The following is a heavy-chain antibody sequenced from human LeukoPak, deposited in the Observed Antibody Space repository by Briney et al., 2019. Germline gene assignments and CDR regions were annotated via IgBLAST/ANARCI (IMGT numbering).Heavy chain of an antibody. CDR1: GFTFSSYW. CDR3: ARVGYYYYVMDV. CDR2: IKEDGSEE. Sequence: GGSLRLSCAASGFTFSSYWMSWARQAPGKGLEWVANIKEDGSEEYYVDSVKGRFTISRDNAKNSLYLQMNSLRAEDTAIYYCARVGYYYYVMDVWGQGTTVTVSS. V-gene: IGHV3-7*01. J-gene: IGHJ6*02.